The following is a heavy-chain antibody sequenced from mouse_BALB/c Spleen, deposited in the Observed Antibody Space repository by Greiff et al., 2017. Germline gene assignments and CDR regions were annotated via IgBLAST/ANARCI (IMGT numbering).Heavy chain of an antibody. J-gene: IGHJ2*01. CDR3: ARSGYRYDSFDY. CDR2: ISYSGST. V-gene: IGHV3-2*02. CDR1: GYSITSDYA. D-gene: IGHD2-14*01. Sequence: EVHLVESGPGLVKPSQSLSLTCTVTGYSITSDYAWNWIRQFPGNKLEWMGYISYSGSTSYNPSLKSRISITRDTSKNQFFLQLNSVTTEDTATYYCARSGYRYDSFDYWGQGTTLTVSS.